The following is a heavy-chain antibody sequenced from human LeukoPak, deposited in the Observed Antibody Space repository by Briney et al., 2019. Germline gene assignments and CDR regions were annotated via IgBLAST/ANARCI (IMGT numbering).Heavy chain of an antibody. Sequence: PGGSLRLSCAASGFTFSSYGMHWVRQAPGKGLEWVAFIRYDGSNKYYADSVKGRFTISRDNSKNTLYLQMNSLRAEDTAVYYCAKEGLYSNYDYFDYWGQGTLVTVSS. CDR2: IRYDGSNK. CDR1: GFTFSSYG. V-gene: IGHV3-30*02. J-gene: IGHJ4*02. CDR3: AKEGLYSNYDYFDY. D-gene: IGHD4-11*01.